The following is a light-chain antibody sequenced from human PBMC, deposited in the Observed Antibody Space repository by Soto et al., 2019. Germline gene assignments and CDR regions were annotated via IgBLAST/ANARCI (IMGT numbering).Light chain of an antibody. CDR1: QSVSSD. Sequence: EIVMTQSPATLSVSPGERATLSCRASQSVSSDLAWYHQKPGQAPRLLIYDASTRATGIPARFSGSGSGTEFTLTINSLQSEDFAVYYCQQYNSWPRTFGQGTKV. V-gene: IGKV3-15*01. CDR3: QQYNSWPRT. CDR2: DAS. J-gene: IGKJ1*01.